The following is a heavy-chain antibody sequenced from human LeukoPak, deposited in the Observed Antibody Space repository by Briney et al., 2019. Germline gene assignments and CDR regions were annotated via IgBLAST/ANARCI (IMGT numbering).Heavy chain of an antibody. Sequence: GGSLRLSCAASGFTFSSYAMSGVRQAGGEGLGGLSAISGSGGSTYYEDYVKGRFTISRDNSKNTLYKKMYSQRAEDTAVYYGAKDLEPDPGHGYYGMDVWGKGTTVTVSS. V-gene: IGHV3-23*01. J-gene: IGHJ6*04. CDR2: ISGSGGST. CDR1: GFTFSSYA. CDR3: AKDLEPDPGHGYYGMDV.